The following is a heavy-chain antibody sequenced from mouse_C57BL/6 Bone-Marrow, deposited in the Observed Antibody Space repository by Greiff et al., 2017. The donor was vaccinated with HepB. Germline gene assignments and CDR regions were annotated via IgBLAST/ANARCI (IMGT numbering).Heavy chain of an antibody. J-gene: IGHJ3*01. D-gene: IGHD1-1*01. Sequence: VQLVESGAELAKPGASVKLSCKASGYTFTSYWMHWVKQRPGQGLEWIGYSNPSSGSTKYNQKFKDKATLTADKSSSTAYMQLSSLTYEDSAVYYCARWGVGREAWFAYWGQGTLVTVSA. V-gene: IGHV1-7*01. CDR3: ARWGVGREAWFAY. CDR1: GYTFTSYW. CDR2: SNPSSGST.